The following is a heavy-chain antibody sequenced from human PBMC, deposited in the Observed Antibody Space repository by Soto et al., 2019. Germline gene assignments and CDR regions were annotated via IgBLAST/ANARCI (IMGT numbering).Heavy chain of an antibody. CDR2: IKSKGGGGTA. CDR1: GFSFSPAW. CDR3: IWPPAFYYGRAV. V-gene: IGHV3-15*07. J-gene: IGHJ6*01. Sequence: EVQLVESGGGLVTPGGSLTLSCAASGFSFSPAWMNWVRQAPGKGLEWVGLIKSKGGGGTADYAAPVKGRFIISRDDSKCTICLQMNSLNREGPALFYCIWPPAFYYGRAVWGQGTTVTVSS.